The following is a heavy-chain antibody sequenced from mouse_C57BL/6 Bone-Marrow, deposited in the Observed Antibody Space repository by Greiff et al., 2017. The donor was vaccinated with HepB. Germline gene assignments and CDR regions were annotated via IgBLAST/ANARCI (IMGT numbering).Heavy chain of an antibody. CDR2: INPNNGGT. J-gene: IGHJ4*01. CDR3: APYYYGSSYYAMDY. CDR1: GYTFTDYY. Sequence: VQLQQSGPELVKPGASVKISCKAYGYTFTDYYMNWVKQSHGKSLEWIGDINPNNGGTSYNQKFKGKATLTVDKSSSTAYMELRSLTSEDSAVYYCAPYYYGSSYYAMDYWGQGTSVTVSS. D-gene: IGHD1-1*01. V-gene: IGHV1-26*01.